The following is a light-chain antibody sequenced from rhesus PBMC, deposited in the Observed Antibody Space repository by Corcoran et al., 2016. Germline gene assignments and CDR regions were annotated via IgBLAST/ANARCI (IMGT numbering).Light chain of an antibody. J-gene: IGKJ4*01. CDR1: QGISKY. CDR2: AAS. CDR3: QQHTSYPLT. Sequence: DIQMTQSPSSLSASVGDTVTISCQASQGISKYLAWYQQKPGKAPNLLIYAASTLQSGVPSRFSGSGSRTEFTLTISGLLPEDFATYFCQQHTSYPLTFGGGTKVELK. V-gene: IGKV1-33*02.